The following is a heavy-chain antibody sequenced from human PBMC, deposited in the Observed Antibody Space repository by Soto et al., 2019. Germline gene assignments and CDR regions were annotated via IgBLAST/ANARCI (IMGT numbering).Heavy chain of an antibody. J-gene: IGHJ6*02. D-gene: IGHD6-13*01. CDR3: ARIAATGRGWDV. CDR2: IKQDGSEE. Sequence: EVQLVESGGGLVQPGGSLRLSCVDSGFTFSSYWMSWVRQAPVKGLEWVGNIKQDGSEENYVDSLKGRFTISRDNAKNTMYLQMNILRAEDTAVYYCARIAATGRGWDVWCQGTTVVVSS. V-gene: IGHV3-7*01. CDR1: GFTFSSYW.